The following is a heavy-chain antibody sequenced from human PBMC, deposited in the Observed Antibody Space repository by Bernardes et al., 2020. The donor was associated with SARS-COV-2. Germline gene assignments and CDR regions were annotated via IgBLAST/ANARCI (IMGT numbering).Heavy chain of an antibody. D-gene: IGHD3-22*01. J-gene: IGHJ4*02. CDR3: ATDNSMILRH. CDR1: GFTFSDYN. Sequence: SLRLSCAASGFTFSDYNMNWVRQAPGKGLEWVSYISSGSNTLYYADSVKGRFTVSRDNAKNSLYLQMSSLRAEDTAVYYCATDNSMILRHWGQGTLVTVSS. CDR2: ISSGSNTL. V-gene: IGHV3-48*01.